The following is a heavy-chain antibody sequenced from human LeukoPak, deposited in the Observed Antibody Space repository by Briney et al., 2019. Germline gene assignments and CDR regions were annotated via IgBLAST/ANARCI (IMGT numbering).Heavy chain of an antibody. V-gene: IGHV1-69*13. D-gene: IGHD2-21*02. CDR2: IIPIFGTA. Sequence: GASVKVSCKASGGTFSSYAISWVRQAPGQGLERMGGIIPIFGTANYAQKFQGRVTITADESTSTAYMELSSLRSEDTAVYYCARGDSSAYYYYGMDVWGQGTTVTVSS. CDR1: GGTFSSYA. J-gene: IGHJ6*02. CDR3: ARGDSSAYYYYGMDV.